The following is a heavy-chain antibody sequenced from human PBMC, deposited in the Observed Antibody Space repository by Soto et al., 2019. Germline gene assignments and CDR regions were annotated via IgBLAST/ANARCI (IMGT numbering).Heavy chain of an antibody. V-gene: IGHV3-48*01. D-gene: IGHD2-15*01. J-gene: IGHJ5*02. CDR1: GFTFSSYS. CDR3: ARESPPFYCSGGSCGGWFDP. Sequence: GGSLRLSCAASGFTFSSYSMNWVRQAPGKGLEWVSYISSSSSTIYYADSVKGRFTISRDNAKNSLYLQMNGLRAEDTAVYYCARESPPFYCSGGSCGGWFDPWGQGTLVTVSS. CDR2: ISSSSSTI.